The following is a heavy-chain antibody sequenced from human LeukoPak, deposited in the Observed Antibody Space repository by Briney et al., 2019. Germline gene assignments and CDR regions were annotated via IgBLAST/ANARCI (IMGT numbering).Heavy chain of an antibody. CDR2: IIPIFGTA. J-gene: IGHJ6*03. CDR3: ARDYPGYYYMDV. Sequence: SVKVSCKASGYTFTGYYMHWVRQAPGQGLEWMGGIIPIFGTANYAQKFQGRVTITADKSTSTAYMELSSLRSEDTAVYYCARDYPGYYYMDVWGKGTTVTVSS. V-gene: IGHV1-69*06. CDR1: GYTFTGYY.